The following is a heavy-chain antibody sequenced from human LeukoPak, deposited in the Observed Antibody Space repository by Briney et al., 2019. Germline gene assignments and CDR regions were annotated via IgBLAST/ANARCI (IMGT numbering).Heavy chain of an antibody. Sequence: GGSLRLSCAASGFTFSTYGMSWVRQAPGKGLEWVSAISGSGGSTYYADSVRGRFTVSRDNSKNTLYLQMDSLRAEDTAVYYCANTHCDSSPIVWNFWGQGTLVTVSS. CDR3: ANTHCDSSPIVWNF. CDR1: GFTFSTYG. D-gene: IGHD6-6*01. V-gene: IGHV3-23*01. CDR2: ISGSGGST. J-gene: IGHJ4*02.